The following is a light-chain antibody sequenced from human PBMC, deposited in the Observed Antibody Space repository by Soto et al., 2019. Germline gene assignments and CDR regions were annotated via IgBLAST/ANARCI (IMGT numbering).Light chain of an antibody. Sequence: QSALAQPPSVSGAPGQRVTISCTGSSSNIGAGHDVHWYQHLPGTAPKLLIYGNSNRPSGVPDRFSGSKSATSASLAITGLQAEDEAIYYCQSYDNTLSGPIYVFGTGTKVTVL. V-gene: IGLV1-40*01. CDR3: QSYDNTLSGPIYV. CDR1: SSNIGAGHD. CDR2: GNS. J-gene: IGLJ1*01.